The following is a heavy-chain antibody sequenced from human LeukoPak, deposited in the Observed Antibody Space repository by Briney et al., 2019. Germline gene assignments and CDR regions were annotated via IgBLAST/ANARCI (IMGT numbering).Heavy chain of an antibody. J-gene: IGHJ6*03. CDR2: IKQDGGEK. CDR1: GFTFSDYW. CDR3: VRDRASYYYYFYMDV. V-gene: IGHV3-7*01. Sequence: PGGSLRLSCAASGFTFSDYWMSWVRQAPGKGLEWVANIKQDGGEKDYVDSVKGRFTISRDNAKNSLYLQMNSLRAEDTAVYYCVRDRASYYYYFYMDVWGKGTTVTVSS.